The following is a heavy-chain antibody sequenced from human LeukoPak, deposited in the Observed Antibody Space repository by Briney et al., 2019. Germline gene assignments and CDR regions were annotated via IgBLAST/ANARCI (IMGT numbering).Heavy chain of an antibody. CDR2: ISSSSSTI. D-gene: IGHD3-3*01. J-gene: IGHJ4*02. CDR1: GFTFSSYS. CDR3: ARDSTYYDFWSGSGY. Sequence: GGSLRLSCAASGFTFSSYSMNWVRQAPGKGLEWVSYISSSSSTIYYADSVKGRFTISRDNAKNSLYLQMNSLRAEDTAVYYCARDSTYYDFWSGSGYWGQGTLVTVSA. V-gene: IGHV3-48*01.